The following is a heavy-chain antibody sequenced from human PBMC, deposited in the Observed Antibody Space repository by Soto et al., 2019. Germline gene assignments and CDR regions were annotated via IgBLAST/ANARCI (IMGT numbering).Heavy chain of an antibody. J-gene: IGHJ5*02. CDR1: GGTFSSYA. D-gene: IGHD2-15*01. V-gene: IGHV1-69*01. CDR3: ARVAGIYIGSSEGTCRFGP. CDR2: IIPIFGTA. Sequence: VQLVQSGAEVKKPGSSVKVSCKASGGTFSSYAISWVRQAPGQGLEWMGGIIPIFGTANYAQKFQGRVTITADESTSTSYMELSILRSEDTAVYYCARVAGIYIGSSEGTCRFGPWGQGSLVTV.